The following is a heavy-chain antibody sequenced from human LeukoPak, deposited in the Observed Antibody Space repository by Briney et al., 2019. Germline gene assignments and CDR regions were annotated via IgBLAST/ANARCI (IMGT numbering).Heavy chain of an antibody. CDR3: AKVGSDNSSSWPRFDY. Sequence: SVKVSCKASGGTFSSYAISWVRQAPGQGLEWMGGIIPIFGTANYAQQFQGRVTITADESTSTAYMELSSLRSEDTAVYYCAKVGSDNSSSWPRFDYWGQGTLVTVSS. CDR1: GGTFSSYA. CDR2: IIPIFGTA. J-gene: IGHJ4*02. D-gene: IGHD6-13*01. V-gene: IGHV1-69*13.